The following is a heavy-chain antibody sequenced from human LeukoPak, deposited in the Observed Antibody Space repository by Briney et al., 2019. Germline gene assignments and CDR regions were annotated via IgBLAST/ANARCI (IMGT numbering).Heavy chain of an antibody. CDR2: ISGSSSTI. CDR1: GFTFSSYS. V-gene: IGHV3-48*01. Sequence: GGSLRLSCAASGFTFSSYSMNWVRQAPGKGLEWGSYISGSSSTIYYADPVKGRFTISRDNGKNTLYLQMNSLKAEDTAVYYCARGSTYYDSSGQVPFDYWGQGTLVTVSS. J-gene: IGHJ4*02. D-gene: IGHD3-22*01. CDR3: ARGSTYYDSSGQVPFDY.